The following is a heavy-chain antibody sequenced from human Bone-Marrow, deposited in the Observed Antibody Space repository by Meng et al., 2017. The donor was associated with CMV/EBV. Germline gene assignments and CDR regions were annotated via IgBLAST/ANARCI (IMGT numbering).Heavy chain of an antibody. CDR2: LYGNGKT. V-gene: IGHV3-53*01. J-gene: IGHJ4*02. CDR3: ARGSVYFDR. Sequence: GESLKISCAASGFTVSDNYVSWVRQPPGKGLSWAAVLYGNGKTYYSDSVVGRFTISRDNSRNTVYLQMNNLGAEDTATYFCARGSVYFDRWGQGTRVTGSS. D-gene: IGHD5/OR15-5a*01. CDR1: GFTVSDNY.